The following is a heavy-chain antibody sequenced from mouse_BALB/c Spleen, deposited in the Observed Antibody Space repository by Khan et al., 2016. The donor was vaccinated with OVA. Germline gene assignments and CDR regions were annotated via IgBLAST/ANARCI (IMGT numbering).Heavy chain of an antibody. CDR2: ISYSGRT. D-gene: IGHD3-3*01. CDR3: VRGRAY. CDR1: GYSITSDYA. V-gene: IGHV3-2*02. J-gene: IGHJ3*01. Sequence: EVQLQESGPGLVKPSLSLSLTCTVTGYSITSDYAWNWIRQFPGHKLEWMGYISYSGRTSYTPSLKSRISITRDTSKTQFFLQLNSVTTEDTATYFCVRGRAYWGQGTLVTVSA.